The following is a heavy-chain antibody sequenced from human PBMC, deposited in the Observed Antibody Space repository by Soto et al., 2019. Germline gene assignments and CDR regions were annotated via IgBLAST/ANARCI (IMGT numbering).Heavy chain of an antibody. Sequence: VGSLRLSCAASGFTFSSYGMHWVRQAPGKGLEWVAVISYDGSNKYYADSVKGRFTISRDNSKNTLYLQMNSLRAEDTAVYYCAVPDSSGWWVSWGQGTLVTVS. CDR3: AVPDSSGWWVS. CDR2: ISYDGSNK. J-gene: IGHJ5*02. V-gene: IGHV3-30*03. CDR1: GFTFSSYG. D-gene: IGHD6-19*01.